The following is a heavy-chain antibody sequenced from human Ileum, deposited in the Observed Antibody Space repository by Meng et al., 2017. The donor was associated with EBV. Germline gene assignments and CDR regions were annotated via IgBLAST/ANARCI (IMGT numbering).Heavy chain of an antibody. CDR2: IHHTEST. J-gene: IGHJ4*02. CDR1: GGSISSSNW. Sequence: QAQLQGPGPGLGKPSGTLSLTCAVAGGSISSSNWWSWVRQAPGKGLEWIGEIHHTESTNYNPSLKSRVTISVDKSKNQFSLKLSSVTAADTAVYYCARESYSDSSGYYSLDYWGQGSLVTVSS. D-gene: IGHD3-22*01. V-gene: IGHV4-4*02. CDR3: ARESYSDSSGYYSLDY.